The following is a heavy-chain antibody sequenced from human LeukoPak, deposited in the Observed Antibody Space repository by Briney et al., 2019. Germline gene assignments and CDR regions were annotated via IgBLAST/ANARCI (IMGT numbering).Heavy chain of an antibody. J-gene: IGHJ6*03. CDR1: GFTFSSYA. V-gene: IGHV3-23*01. CDR3: AKSLIPAATVYYYYYMDV. D-gene: IGHD2-15*01. CDR2: ISGSGGST. Sequence: PGRSLRLSCAASGFTFSSYAMSWVRQAPGKGLEWVSAISGSGGSTYYADSVKGRFTISRDNSKNTLYLQMNSLRAEDTAVYYCAKSLIPAATVYYYYYMDVWGKGTTVTVSS.